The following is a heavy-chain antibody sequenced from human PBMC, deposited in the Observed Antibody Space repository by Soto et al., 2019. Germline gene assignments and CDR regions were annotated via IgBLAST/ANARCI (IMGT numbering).Heavy chain of an antibody. CDR2: ISYDGSNQ. V-gene: IGHV3-30*18. CDR1: GFTFSSYG. J-gene: IGHJ4*02. Sequence: QVQLVESGGGVVQPGRSLRLSSAASGFTFSSYGMHWVRQAPGKGLEWVAIISYDGSNQYYADSVKGRFTISRDNSKNTLYLQMNSLRAEDTAVYYCAKALGELSPESYDHWGQGVLVTVSS. CDR3: AKALGELSPESYDH. D-gene: IGHD3-16*02.